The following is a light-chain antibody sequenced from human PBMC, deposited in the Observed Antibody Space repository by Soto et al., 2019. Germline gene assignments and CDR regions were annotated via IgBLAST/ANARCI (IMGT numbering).Light chain of an antibody. CDR3: QQRSIWPWT. CDR2: DAS. J-gene: IGKJ1*01. CDR1: QSVSNY. Sequence: EIVLTQSPATLSLSPGERATLSCWASQSVSNYFVWYQQKPGQAPRLLIYDASKRATGIPARFSGSGSGTDFTLTISSLEPEDFAVYYCQQRSIWPWTFXQGTK. V-gene: IGKV3-11*01.